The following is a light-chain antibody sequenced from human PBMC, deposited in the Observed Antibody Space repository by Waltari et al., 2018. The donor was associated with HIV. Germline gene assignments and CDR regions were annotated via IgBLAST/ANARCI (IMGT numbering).Light chain of an antibody. CDR2: EVN. Sequence: QSALTQPASVSGSPGQSIAISCTGTSRDVGNYKLISWYQHHPAKAPRLMIYEVNQRPSGVSNRFSGSKSGDTASLVISGLQAEDEAHYYCSSYAGGHTWVFGGGTKVTVL. CDR1: SRDVGNYKL. CDR3: SSYAGGHTWV. J-gene: IGLJ3*02. V-gene: IGLV2-23*02.